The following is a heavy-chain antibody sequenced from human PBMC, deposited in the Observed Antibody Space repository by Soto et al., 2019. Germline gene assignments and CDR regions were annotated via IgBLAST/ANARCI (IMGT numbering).Heavy chain of an antibody. V-gene: IGHV3-23*01. J-gene: IGHJ4*02. CDR2: ISGSGGST. Sequence: EVQLLESGGGLVQPGGSLRLSCAASGFTFSSYAMSWVRQAPGKGLEWVSAISGSGGSTYYADSVKGRFTISRDNSKGTLYLQMNVLRAEDPAVYYGAYSSTPFDYWGQGTLVTVSS. CDR1: GFTFSSYA. D-gene: IGHD6-13*01. CDR3: AYSSTPFDY.